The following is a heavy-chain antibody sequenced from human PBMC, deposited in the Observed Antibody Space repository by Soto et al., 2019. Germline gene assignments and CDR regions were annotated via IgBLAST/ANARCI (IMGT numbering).Heavy chain of an antibody. CDR1: GGSISSSIYY. J-gene: IGHJ4*02. Sequence: PSETLSLTSTVSGGSISSSIYYWGWIRHPPGKGLEWIGSIYYSGSTYYNPSLKSRVTISVDTSKNQFSLKLSSVTAADTAVYYCARPVVVVPAATYFDYWGQGTLVTVSS. CDR3: ARPVVVVPAATYFDY. D-gene: IGHD2-2*01. V-gene: IGHV4-39*01. CDR2: IYYSGST.